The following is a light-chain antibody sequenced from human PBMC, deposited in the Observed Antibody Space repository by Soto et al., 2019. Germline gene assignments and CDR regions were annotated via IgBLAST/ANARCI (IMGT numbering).Light chain of an antibody. J-gene: IGKJ2*01. V-gene: IGKV1-5*01. CDR2: DAS. Sequence: DIQMTQSPSTLSASVGDRVTITCRASQSISSWLAWYQQKPGKAPKLLIYDASSLESGVPSRFSGSGSGTEFTLTISSLKPDDFATYYCQQYNSYSIFGQGTKLEIK. CDR3: QQYNSYSI. CDR1: QSISSW.